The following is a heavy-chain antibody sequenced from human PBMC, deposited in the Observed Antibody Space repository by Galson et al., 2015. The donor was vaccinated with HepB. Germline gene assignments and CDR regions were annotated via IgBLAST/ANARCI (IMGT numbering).Heavy chain of an antibody. CDR2: INPNSGGT. CDR3: ARSARKNYYYGMDV. Sequence: SVKVSCKASGYTFTGYYMHWVRQAPGQGLEWMGWINPNSGGTNYAQKFQGWVTMTRDTSISTAYMELSRLRSDDTAVYYCARSARKNYYYGMDVWGQGTTVTVSS. J-gene: IGHJ6*02. V-gene: IGHV1-2*04. CDR1: GYTFTGYY.